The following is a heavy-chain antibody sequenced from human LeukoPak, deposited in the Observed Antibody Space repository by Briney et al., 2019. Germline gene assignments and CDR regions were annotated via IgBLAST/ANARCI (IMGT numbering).Heavy chain of an antibody. D-gene: IGHD3-9*01. V-gene: IGHV3-9*01. Sequence: GRSLRLSCAASGFTFDDYAMHWVRQAPGKGLEWVSGISWNSGSIGYADSVKGRFTISRDNAKNSLYLQMNSLRAEDTAVYYCARVYDILTGYSDYWGQGTLVTVSS. CDR2: ISWNSGSI. CDR3: ARVYDILTGYSDY. CDR1: GFTFDDYA. J-gene: IGHJ4*02.